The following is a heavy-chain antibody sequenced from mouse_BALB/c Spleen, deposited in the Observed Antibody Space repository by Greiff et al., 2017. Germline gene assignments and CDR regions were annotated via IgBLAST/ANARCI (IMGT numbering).Heavy chain of an antibody. V-gene: IGHV3-6*02. CDR2: ISYDGSN. J-gene: IGHJ4*01. Sequence: EVKLLESGPGLVKPSQSLSLTCSVTGYSITSGYYWNWIRQFPGNILEWMGYISYDGSNNYNPSLKNRISITRDTSKNQFFLKLNSVTTEDTATYDWESEGNCGAMDYWGQGTSVTVSS. CDR3: ESEGNCGAMDY. D-gene: IGHD2-1*01. CDR1: GYSITSGYY.